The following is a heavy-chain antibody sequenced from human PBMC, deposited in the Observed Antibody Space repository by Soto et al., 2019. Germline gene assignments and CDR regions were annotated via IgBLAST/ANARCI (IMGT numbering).Heavy chain of an antibody. CDR3: ARDSCSSTSCYFREYNWFDP. Sequence: ASVKVSCKASGGTFSSYAIRWVRQAPGQGLEWMGGIIPIFGTANYAQKFQGRVTITADESTSTAYMELSSLRSEDTAVYYCARDSCSSTSCYFREYNWFDPWGQGTMVTVYS. J-gene: IGHJ5*02. CDR2: IIPIFGTA. D-gene: IGHD2-2*01. V-gene: IGHV1-69*13. CDR1: GGTFSSYA.